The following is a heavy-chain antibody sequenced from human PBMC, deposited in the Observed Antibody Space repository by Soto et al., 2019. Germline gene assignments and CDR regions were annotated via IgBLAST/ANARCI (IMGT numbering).Heavy chain of an antibody. Sequence: QGLEWMGRIIPILGIANYAQKFQGRVTITADKSTSTAYMELSSLRSEDTAVYYCAREQGIAAAGNFAYWVQGTLVTVSS. D-gene: IGHD6-13*01. CDR3: AREQGIAAAGNFAY. CDR2: IIPILGIA. V-gene: IGHV1-69*04. J-gene: IGHJ4*02.